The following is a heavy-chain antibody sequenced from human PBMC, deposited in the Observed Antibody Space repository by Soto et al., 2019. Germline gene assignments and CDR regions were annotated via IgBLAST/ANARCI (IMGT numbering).Heavy chain of an antibody. CDR2: ISYDGSNK. V-gene: IGHV3-30*18. J-gene: IGHJ6*02. D-gene: IGHD3-3*01. CDR1: GFTFSSYG. CDR3: AKDYDFWSGRNGMDV. Sequence: QVQLVESGGGVVQPGSSLRLSCAASGFTFSSYGMHWVRQAPGKGLEWVAVISYDGSNKYYADSVKGRFTISRDNSKNTLYLQMNSLRAEDTAVYYCAKDYDFWSGRNGMDVWGQGTTVTVSS.